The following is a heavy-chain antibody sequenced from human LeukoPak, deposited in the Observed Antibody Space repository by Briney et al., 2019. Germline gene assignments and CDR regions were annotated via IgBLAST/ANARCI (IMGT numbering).Heavy chain of an antibody. Sequence: GGSLRLSCAASGFTFSDYGMVWVRQAPGKGLEWMAFIRFDGTIKYYADSVKGRFTISRDNSKNTLYLQMNSLRAEDTAVYYCAKDYAPPYYYDSSGSYPYAFDIWGQGTMVTVSS. D-gene: IGHD3-22*01. CDR1: GFTFSDYG. CDR2: IRFDGTIK. CDR3: AKDYAPPYYYDSSGSYPYAFDI. V-gene: IGHV3-30*02. J-gene: IGHJ3*02.